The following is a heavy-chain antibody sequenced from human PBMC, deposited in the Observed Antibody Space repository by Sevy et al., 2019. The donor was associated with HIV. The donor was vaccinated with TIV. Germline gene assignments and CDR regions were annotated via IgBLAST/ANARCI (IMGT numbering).Heavy chain of an antibody. CDR2: IYSGGST. J-gene: IGHJ5*02. V-gene: IGHV3-53*01. CDR1: GFTVSSSY. CDR3: ARGRWVFGAVAINWFDP. D-gene: IGHD3-3*01. Sequence: GGSLRLSCAASGFTVSSSYMTWVRQPPGKGLEWVSVIYSGGSTYYADSVKGRFTISRDNSKNTLYLQMNNLRADDTAVYYWARGRWVFGAVAINWFDPWGQGALVTVSS.